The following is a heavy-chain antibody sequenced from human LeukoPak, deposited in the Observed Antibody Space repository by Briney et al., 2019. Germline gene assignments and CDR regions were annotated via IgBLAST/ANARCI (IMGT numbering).Heavy chain of an antibody. D-gene: IGHD6-13*01. J-gene: IGHJ4*02. CDR3: ARDSGVRQLVLFDY. CDR2: INPNSGGT. Sequence: GASVKVSCKASGYTFTGYYMHWVRQAPGQGLEWMGWINPNSGGTNYAQKFQGRVTMTRDTSISTAYMELSRLRSDDTAVYYCARDSGVRQLVLFDYWGQGTLVTVSS. CDR1: GYTFTGYY. V-gene: IGHV1-2*02.